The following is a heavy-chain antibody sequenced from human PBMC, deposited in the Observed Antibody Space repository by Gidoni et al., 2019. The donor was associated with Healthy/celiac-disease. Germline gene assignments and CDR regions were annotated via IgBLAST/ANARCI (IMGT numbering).Heavy chain of an antibody. CDR3: ARGDSIFGVSYMDV. CDR1: GYTFTSYD. Sequence: QVQLVQSGAEVTKPGASVKVSCKASGYTFTSYDINWVRQATGQGLEWMGWMNPNSGNTGYAQKFQGRVTMTRNTSISTAYMELSSLRSEDTAVYDCARGDSIFGVSYMDVWGKGTTVTVSS. D-gene: IGHD3-3*01. V-gene: IGHV1-8*01. CDR2: MNPNSGNT. J-gene: IGHJ6*03.